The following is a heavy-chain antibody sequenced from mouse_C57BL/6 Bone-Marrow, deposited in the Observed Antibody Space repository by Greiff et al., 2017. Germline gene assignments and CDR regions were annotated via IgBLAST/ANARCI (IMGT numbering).Heavy chain of an antibody. CDR2: IYPGDGDT. J-gene: IGHJ2*01. CDR1: GYAFSSSW. Sequence: VQLQESGPELVKPGASVKISCTASGYAFSSSWMNWVKQRPGKGLEWIGRIYPGDGDTNYNGKFKGKATLTADKASSTAYMQLSSLTSEDSAVYVCARRNGGSSYRVDLDYWGQGTTLTVSS. V-gene: IGHV1-82*01. CDR3: ARRNGGSSYRVDLDY. D-gene: IGHD1-1*01.